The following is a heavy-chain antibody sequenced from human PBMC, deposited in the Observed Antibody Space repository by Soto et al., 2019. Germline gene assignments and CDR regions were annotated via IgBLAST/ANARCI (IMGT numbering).Heavy chain of an antibody. V-gene: IGHV3-23*01. CDR1: GFTFSSYA. J-gene: IGHJ4*02. D-gene: IGHD5-18*01. CDR3: TSRRDWTAVDPFDY. Sequence: GVLRLSCAASGFTFSSYAMTWVRQAPGKGLEWVSSMGGSGRSTYYTDSVKGRFTISRDDSKSTVYLQMNSLKIDDTAVYYCTSRRDWTAVDPFDYWGLGTLVTRLL. CDR2: MGGSGRST.